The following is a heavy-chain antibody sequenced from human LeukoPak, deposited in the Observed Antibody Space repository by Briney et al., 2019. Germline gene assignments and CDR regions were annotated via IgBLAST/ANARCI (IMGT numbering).Heavy chain of an antibody. V-gene: IGHV3-7*01. J-gene: IGHJ4*02. CDR2: IKQDGSEK. Sequence: GGSLRLSCAASGFTFSNYWMSWVRQGPGKGLEWVANIKQDGSEKYYVDSVKGRFSISRDDTKNSLYLQMNSLRAEDTAVYYCAKGGYSSGWYEVAYWGQGTLVTVSS. D-gene: IGHD6-19*01. CDR1: GFTFSNYW. CDR3: AKGGYSSGWYEVAY.